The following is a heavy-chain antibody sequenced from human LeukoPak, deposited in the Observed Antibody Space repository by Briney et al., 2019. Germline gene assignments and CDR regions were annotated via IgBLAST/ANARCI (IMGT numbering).Heavy chain of an antibody. CDR2: IYTSGST. D-gene: IGHD3-10*01. CDR1: GGSISGYY. V-gene: IGHV4-4*07. CDR3: ARERRITMVRGVRGYYYMDV. Sequence: SETLSLTCTVSGGSISGYYWSWIRQPAGKGLEWIGRIYTSGSTNYNPSLKSRVTMSVDTSKNQFSLKLSSVTAADTAVYYCARERRITMVRGVRGYYYMDVWGKGTTVTISS. J-gene: IGHJ6*03.